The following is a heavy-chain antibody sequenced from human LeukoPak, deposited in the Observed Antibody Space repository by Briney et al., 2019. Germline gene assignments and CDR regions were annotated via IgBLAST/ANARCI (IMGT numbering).Heavy chain of an antibody. D-gene: IGHD6-19*01. CDR2: IKEDGSIQ. Sequence: PGGSLRLSCVASGFTFSSSWMTWVRQAPGKGLEWLANIKEDGSIQYYLASVRGRFTISRDNAKTSVYLQLNSLRADDTAVYYCARDVWTGVAVSNYWGQGTLVTVSS. CDR3: ARDVWTGVAVSNY. J-gene: IGHJ4*02. CDR1: GFTFSSSW. V-gene: IGHV3-7*01.